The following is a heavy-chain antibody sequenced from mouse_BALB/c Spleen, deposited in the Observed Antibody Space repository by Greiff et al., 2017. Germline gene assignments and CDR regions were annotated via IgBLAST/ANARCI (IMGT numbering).Heavy chain of an antibody. CDR1: GFTFSDYY. V-gene: IGHV5-4*02. CDR3: ARYGLYAMDY. J-gene: IGHJ4*01. CDR2: ISDGGSYT. Sequence: EVQLVESGGGLVKPGGSLKLSCAASGFTFSDYYMYWVRQTPEKRLEWVATISDGGSYTYYPDSVKGRFTISRDNAKNNLYLQMSSLKSEDTAMYYCARYGLYAMDYWGQGTSVTVSS. D-gene: IGHD1-1*02.